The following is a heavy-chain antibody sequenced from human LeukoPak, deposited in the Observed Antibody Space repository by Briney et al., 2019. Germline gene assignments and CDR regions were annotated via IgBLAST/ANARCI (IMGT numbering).Heavy chain of an antibody. D-gene: IGHD1-26*01. CDR2: INPKNGTT. V-gene: IGHV1-2*02. CDR1: GYTFTCYY. J-gene: IGHJ4*02. Sequence: ASVKVSCKASGYTFTCYYIFWMRQAPGQGLELMGWINPKNGTTKYAQKSQGRVTLTRDTSISTAYMEISRVTYDDTAVYFCARGVGSMAVLDHWGQGTLVSDSS. CDR3: ARGVGSMAVLDH.